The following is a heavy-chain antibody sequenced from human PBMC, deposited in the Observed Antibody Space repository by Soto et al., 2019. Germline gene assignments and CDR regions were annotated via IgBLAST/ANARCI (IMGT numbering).Heavy chain of an antibody. CDR1: GFTFSSYS. CDR3: ARNTRRRITMIVGDFDY. D-gene: IGHD3-22*01. CDR2: ISSSSSYI. V-gene: IGHV3-21*01. J-gene: IGHJ4*02. Sequence: EVQLLESGGDLVQPGGSLRLSCAASGFTFSSYSMNWVRQAPGKGLEWVSSISSSSSYIYYADSVKGRFTISRDNAKNSLYLQMNSLRAEDTAVYYCARNTRRRITMIVGDFDYWGQGTLVTVSS.